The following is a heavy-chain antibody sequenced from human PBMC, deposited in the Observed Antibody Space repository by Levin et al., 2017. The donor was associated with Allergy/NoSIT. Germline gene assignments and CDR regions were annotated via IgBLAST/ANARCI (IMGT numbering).Heavy chain of an antibody. V-gene: IGHV3-53*01. CDR1: GISVSGNY. D-gene: IGHD1-1*01. CDR3: ARVRYEHNYYYYYMDV. CDR2: IYPGSST. Sequence: GGSLRLSCAVSGISVSGNYMSWVRQAPGKGLDWVSVIYPGSSTYYSDSVKGRFTISRDNSKNTLYLQMNSLRAEDTAVYFCARVRYEHNYYYYYMDVWGQGTTVTVSS. J-gene: IGHJ6*03.